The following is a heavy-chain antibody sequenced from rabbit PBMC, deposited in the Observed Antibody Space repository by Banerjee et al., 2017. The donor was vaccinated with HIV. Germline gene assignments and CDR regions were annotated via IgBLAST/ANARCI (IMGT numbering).Heavy chain of an antibody. V-gene: IGHV1S45*01. CDR2: INTSSGNT. CDR1: GFSFSNKYV. Sequence: QEQLEESGGGLVKPEESLTLTSKASGFSFSNKYVMCWVRQAPGKGLEWIACINTSSGNTVYATWAKGRFTISKTSWTTVTLQMTSLTAADTATYFCAREDDDYGDWNLWGQGTLVTV. CDR3: AREDDDYGDWNL. D-gene: IGHD2-1*01. J-gene: IGHJ4*01.